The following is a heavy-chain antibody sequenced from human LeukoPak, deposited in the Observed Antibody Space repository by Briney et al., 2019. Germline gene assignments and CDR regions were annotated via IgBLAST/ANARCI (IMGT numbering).Heavy chain of an antibody. CDR2: INSDGSST. Sequence: GGSLRLSCAASGFTFSSHYMHWVRQAPGKGLVWVSRINSDGSSTNYADSVKGRFTISRDNAKNTLFLQMNSLRAEDTAVYYCTRDWTARSNAFDIWGRGTMVTVSS. D-gene: IGHD3/OR15-3a*01. J-gene: IGHJ3*02. CDR3: TRDWTARSNAFDI. CDR1: GFTFSSHY. V-gene: IGHV3-74*01.